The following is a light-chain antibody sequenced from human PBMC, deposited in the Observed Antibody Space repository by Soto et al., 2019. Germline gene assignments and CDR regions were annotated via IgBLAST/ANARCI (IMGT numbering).Light chain of an antibody. CDR3: CSYTSRSTHV. Sequence: SVRTQPAPVSGSPGQSITISCAGTSSDVGGFNYVSWYQQHPGKAPKLMIFEVSYRPAGVSNRFSGSKSGNTASLTISGLQAEDEADYYCCSYTSRSTHVFGSGTKVTVL. CDR1: SSDVGGFNY. V-gene: IGLV2-14*01. J-gene: IGLJ1*01. CDR2: EVS.